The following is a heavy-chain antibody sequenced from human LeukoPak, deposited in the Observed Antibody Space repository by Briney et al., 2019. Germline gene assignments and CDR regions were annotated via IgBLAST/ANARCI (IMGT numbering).Heavy chain of an antibody. V-gene: IGHV1-24*01. Sequence: ASVKVSCKVSGYTLTELSMHWVRQAPGKGLEWMGGFDPEDGETIYAQKFQGRVTMTEDTSTDTAYMELSSLRSGDTAVYYCASLNYYGAGSYYNYWFDSWGQGTLVTVSS. D-gene: IGHD3-10*01. J-gene: IGHJ5*01. CDR3: ASLNYYGAGSYYNYWFDS. CDR1: GYTLTELS. CDR2: FDPEDGET.